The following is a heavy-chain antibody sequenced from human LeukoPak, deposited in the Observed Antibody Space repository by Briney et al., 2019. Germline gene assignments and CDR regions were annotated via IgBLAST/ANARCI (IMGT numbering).Heavy chain of an antibody. V-gene: IGHV3-30*04. D-gene: IGHD6-13*01. CDR2: ISYDGSNK. Sequence: GGSLRLSCAASGFTFSSYAMHWVRQAPGKGLEWVAVISYDGSNKYYADSVKGRFTTSRDNSKNTLYLQMNSLRAEDTAVYYCARDSAGYSSTSWFDPWGQGTLVTVSS. CDR1: GFTFSSYA. CDR3: ARDSAGYSSTSWFDP. J-gene: IGHJ5*02.